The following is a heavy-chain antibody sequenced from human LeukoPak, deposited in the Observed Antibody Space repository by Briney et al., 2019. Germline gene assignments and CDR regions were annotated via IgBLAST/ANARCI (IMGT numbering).Heavy chain of an antibody. J-gene: IGHJ5*02. CDR3: ARSYYDILTGYLNWFDP. D-gene: IGHD3-9*01. V-gene: IGHV4-59*08. CDR2: VYYSGST. Sequence: SETLSLTCTVSGGSISSYYWSWIRQPPGKGLEWIGYVYYSGSTNYNPSLKSRVTISVDTSKNQFSLKLSSVTAADTAVYYCARSYYDILTGYLNWFDPWGQGTLVTVSS. CDR1: GGSISSYY.